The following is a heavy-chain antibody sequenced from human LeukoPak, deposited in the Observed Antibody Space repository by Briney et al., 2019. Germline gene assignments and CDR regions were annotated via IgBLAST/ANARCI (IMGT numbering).Heavy chain of an antibody. Sequence: ASVKVSCKTSGYTFTDYGVNWVRQAPGQGLEWMGWINTKTGNPTYAQGFTGRFVFSLDTSVSTAYLQISSLKAEDTAVYYCVLEMRNDYNFWGQGTRVTVSS. CDR3: VLEMRNDYNF. V-gene: IGHV7-4-1*02. D-gene: IGHD5-24*01. CDR1: GYTFTDYG. J-gene: IGHJ4*02. CDR2: INTKTGNP.